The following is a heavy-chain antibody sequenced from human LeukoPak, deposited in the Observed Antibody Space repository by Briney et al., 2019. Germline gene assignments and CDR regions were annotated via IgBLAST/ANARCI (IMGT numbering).Heavy chain of an antibody. D-gene: IGHD6-13*01. CDR2: IYPGDLRV. Sequence: GESLKISCQGFGYPFTSYWIGWVRQMPGKGMEWMGVIYPGDLRVRYNPSFQGQVTISVDKSINTAYLQWVSLRASDSAMYYCACRDLTSTWSFPWGQGALVTVSS. CDR1: GYPFTSYW. V-gene: IGHV5-51*01. CDR3: ACRDLTSTWSFP. J-gene: IGHJ5*02.